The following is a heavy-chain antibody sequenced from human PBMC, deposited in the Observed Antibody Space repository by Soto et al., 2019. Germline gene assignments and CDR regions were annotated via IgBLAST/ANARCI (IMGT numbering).Heavy chain of an antibody. D-gene: IGHD1-26*01. V-gene: IGHV4-39*01. CDR1: GGSISSSSYY. Sequence: SETLSLTCTVSGGSISSSSYYWGWIRQPPGKGLEWIGSIYYSGSTYYNPSLKSRVTISVDTSKNQFSLKLSSVTAADTAVYYCARRREGPPFDYWGQGTLVTVSS. CDR3: ARRREGPPFDY. CDR2: IYYSGST. J-gene: IGHJ4*02.